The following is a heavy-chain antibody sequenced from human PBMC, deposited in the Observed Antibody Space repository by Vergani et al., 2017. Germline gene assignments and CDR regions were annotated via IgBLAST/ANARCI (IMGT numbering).Heavy chain of an antibody. D-gene: IGHD1-26*01. V-gene: IGHV3-7*01. Sequence: EVQLVESGGGLVQPGGSLRLSCAASGFTFSSYWMSWVRQAPGKGLEWVANIKQDGSEKYYVDSVQGRFTISRDNAKNSLYLQMNSLRAEDTAVYYCAWSPSGSYPFLQHWGQGTLVTVAS. CDR1: GFTFSSYW. J-gene: IGHJ1*01. CDR2: IKQDGSEK. CDR3: AWSPSGSYPFLQH.